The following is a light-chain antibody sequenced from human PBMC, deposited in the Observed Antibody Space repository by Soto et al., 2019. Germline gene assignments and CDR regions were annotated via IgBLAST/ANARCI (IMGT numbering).Light chain of an antibody. CDR2: GTS. J-gene: IGKJ4*01. V-gene: IGKV1-39*01. CDR1: QSISTY. CDR3: QQTYSRVLS. Sequence: DIQMTQSPSSLSASVGDRVTITCRASQSISTYLNWLQQKPGKAPEVPIYGTSSLQSGVPVRFSGSGSGTEFTLSISSLQPEDVATYYCQQTYSRVLSFGGGTKVEIK.